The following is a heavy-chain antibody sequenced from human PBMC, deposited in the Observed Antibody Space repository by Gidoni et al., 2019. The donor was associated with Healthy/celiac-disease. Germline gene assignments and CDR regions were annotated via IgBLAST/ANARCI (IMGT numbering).Heavy chain of an antibody. CDR1: GFTFSSYS. V-gene: IGHV3-48*02. Sequence: EVQLVESGGGLVQPGGSLRLSCAASGFTFSSYSMNWVRQAPGKGLEWVSYISSSSSTIYYADSVKGRFTISRDNAKNSLYLQMNSLRDEDTAVYYCAREKLRSYYYGMDVWGQGTTVTVSS. D-gene: IGHD5-12*01. CDR3: AREKLRSYYYGMDV. CDR2: ISSSSSTI. J-gene: IGHJ6*02.